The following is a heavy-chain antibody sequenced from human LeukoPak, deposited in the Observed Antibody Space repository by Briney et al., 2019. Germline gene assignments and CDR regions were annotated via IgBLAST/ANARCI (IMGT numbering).Heavy chain of an antibody. CDR3: ARYDDYYYYMDV. D-gene: IGHD3-16*01. CDR1: GDSIDSGGYY. Sequence: PSQTLSLTCTVSGDSIDSGGYYWSWIRQPPGKGLEWIGYIYHSGSTDYNPSLKSRVTILLDRPKNQFSLKLSSVTAADTAVYYCARYDDYYYYMDVWGKGTTVTVSS. V-gene: IGHV4-30-2*01. J-gene: IGHJ6*03. CDR2: IYHSGST.